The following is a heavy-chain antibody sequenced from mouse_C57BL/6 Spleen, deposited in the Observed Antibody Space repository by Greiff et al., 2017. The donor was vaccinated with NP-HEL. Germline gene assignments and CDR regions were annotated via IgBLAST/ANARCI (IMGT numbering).Heavy chain of an antibody. CDR3: ASTYYYGSPWFAY. Sequence: EVKLVESGGGLVKPGGSLKLSCAASGFTFSDSGMHWVRQAPEKGLEWVAYISSGSSTIYYADTVKGRFTISRDNAKNTLFLQMTSLRSEDTAMYYCASTYYYGSPWFAYWGQGTLVTVSA. J-gene: IGHJ3*01. CDR2: ISSGSSTI. D-gene: IGHD1-1*01. V-gene: IGHV5-17*01. CDR1: GFTFSDSG.